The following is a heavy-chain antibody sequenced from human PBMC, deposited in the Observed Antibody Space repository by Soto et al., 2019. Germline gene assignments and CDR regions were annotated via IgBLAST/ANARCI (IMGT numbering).Heavy chain of an antibody. Sequence: SETLSLTCTVSGGSISSYYWSWIRQPPGKGLEWIGYIYYSGNTNYNPSLKSRVTMSVDTSKNQFSLNLSSVTAADTAVYYCARHLGYDSSGYYRNWFDPWGQGTLVTAPQ. V-gene: IGHV4-59*08. J-gene: IGHJ5*02. D-gene: IGHD3-22*01. CDR3: ARHLGYDSSGYYRNWFDP. CDR2: IYYSGNT. CDR1: GGSISSYY.